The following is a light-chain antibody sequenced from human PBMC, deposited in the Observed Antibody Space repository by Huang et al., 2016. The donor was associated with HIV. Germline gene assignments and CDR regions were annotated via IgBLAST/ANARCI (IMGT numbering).Light chain of an antibody. Sequence: DILMTQSPATLSVSPGERATLPCRARQSVSSDLAWYQQKPAQAPRLLIYGASTKGASIPVMLGGSGSGTEFSLTISNRETEDFAVNYCQQYTDWSYTFGQGTKLEI. J-gene: IGKJ2*01. CDR3: QQYTDWSYT. V-gene: IGKV3D-15*01. CDR2: GAS. CDR1: QSVSSD.